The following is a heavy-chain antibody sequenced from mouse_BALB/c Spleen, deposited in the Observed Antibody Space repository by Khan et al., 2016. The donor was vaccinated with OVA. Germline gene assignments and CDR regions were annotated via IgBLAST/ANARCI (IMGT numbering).Heavy chain of an antibody. CDR2: INPSTGYI. CDR3: TRRGLDGMFAY. J-gene: IGHJ3*01. Sequence: VQLQQSGAELAEPGASVKMSCKASGYTFNTFWIHWIKQRPGQGLEWIGYINPSTGYIESNQRFKDRATLITDKSSNPAYMQLNSLTYDDSSVNDGTRRGLDGMFAYWGQGTLVTGSA. D-gene: IGHD3-3*01. CDR1: GYTFNTFW. V-gene: IGHV1-7*01.